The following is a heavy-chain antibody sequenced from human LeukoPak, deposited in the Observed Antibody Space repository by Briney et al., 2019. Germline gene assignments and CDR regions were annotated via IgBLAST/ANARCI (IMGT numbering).Heavy chain of an antibody. CDR3: AKDRKTTASGTFDY. V-gene: IGHV3-30*18. Sequence: QPGRSLSLSCAASGFTFRNYGMNCLRQAPGKGLEWVAVISDDGSSKHYADSVKGRFTISRDNSNNTLHLQMNSLRAEDTAVYYCAKDRKTTASGTFDYWGQGTLVTVSS. CDR1: GFTFRNYG. J-gene: IGHJ4*02. D-gene: IGHD6-13*01. CDR2: ISDDGSSK.